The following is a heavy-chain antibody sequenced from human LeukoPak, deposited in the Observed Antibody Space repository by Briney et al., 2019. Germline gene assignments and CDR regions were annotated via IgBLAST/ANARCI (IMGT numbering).Heavy chain of an antibody. CDR1: GYNFTSYW. CDR2: IYPGDSDT. J-gene: IGHJ3*02. Sequence: GESLKISCQGSGYNFTSYWIGWVRQMPGKGLEWMGIIYPGDSDTRYSPSFQGQVTISADKSISTAYLQWSSLKASDTAMYYCARKPDYGGNPPDIWGQGTMVTVSS. CDR3: ARKPDYGGNPPDI. V-gene: IGHV5-51*01. D-gene: IGHD4-23*01.